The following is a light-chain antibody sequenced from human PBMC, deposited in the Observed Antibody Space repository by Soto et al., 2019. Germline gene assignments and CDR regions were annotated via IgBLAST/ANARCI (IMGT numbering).Light chain of an antibody. J-gene: IGKJ5*01. CDR2: DTS. V-gene: IGKV3D-15*01. Sequence: RTQSPATLSVAPGVKLTGSRRASQSVSHKLAWYQQKPGQAPRLLIYDTSTRATGIPDRFSVSESGTELPVDFGGLAPELIAFSDRQEYEHTPGALGRGTRLEIK. CDR1: QSVSHK. CDR3: QEYEHTPGA.